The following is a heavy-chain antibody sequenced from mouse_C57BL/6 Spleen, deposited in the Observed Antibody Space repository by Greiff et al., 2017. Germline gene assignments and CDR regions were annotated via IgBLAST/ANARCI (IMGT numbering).Heavy chain of an antibody. J-gene: IGHJ1*03. CDR1: GYTFTSYG. Sequence: QVQLKESGAELARPGASVKLSCKASGYTFTSYGISWVKQRTGQGLEWIGEIYPRSGNTYYNEKFKGKATLTADKSSSTAYMELRSLTSEDSAVYFCARAKAYYSNYGYFDVWGTGTTVTGSS. V-gene: IGHV1-81*01. CDR3: ARAKAYYSNYGYFDV. D-gene: IGHD2-5*01. CDR2: IYPRSGNT.